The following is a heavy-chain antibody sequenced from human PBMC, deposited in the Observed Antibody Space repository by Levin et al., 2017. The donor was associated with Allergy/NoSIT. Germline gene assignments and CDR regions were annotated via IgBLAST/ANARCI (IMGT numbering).Heavy chain of an antibody. J-gene: IGHJ6*02. Sequence: GGSLRLSCAASGFTFDDYAMHWVRQPPGKGLEWVSGISWNSATIGYADSVKGRFTISRDNAKNSLYLQMDSLRAEDTALYYCAKDLMGSGSRYYYGMDVWGQGTTVTVSS. CDR2: ISWNSATI. CDR3: AKDLMGSGSRYYYGMDV. CDR1: GFTFDDYA. D-gene: IGHD3-3*01. V-gene: IGHV3-9*01.